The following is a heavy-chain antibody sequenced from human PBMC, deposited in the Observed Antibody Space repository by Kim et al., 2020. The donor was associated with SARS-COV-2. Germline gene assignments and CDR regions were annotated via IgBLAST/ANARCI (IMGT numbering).Heavy chain of an antibody. V-gene: IGHV3-48*03. CDR3: ASLSITIFGVVTRDY. Sequence: AYSVKGRFTLSRDYAKNSLYLEMNSRRAEDTAVYYCASLSITIFGVVTRDYWGQGTLVTVSS. D-gene: IGHD3-3*01. J-gene: IGHJ4*02.